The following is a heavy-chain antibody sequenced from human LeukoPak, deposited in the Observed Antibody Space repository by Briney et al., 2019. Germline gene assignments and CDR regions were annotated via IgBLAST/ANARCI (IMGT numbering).Heavy chain of an antibody. CDR3: ARDGGYCSSTSCSPDRGYYYYGMDV. D-gene: IGHD2-2*01. CDR2: ISYDGSNK. V-gene: IGHV3-30*03. CDR1: GFTFSSYG. J-gene: IGHJ6*02. Sequence: PGGSLRLSCAASGFTFSSYGMHWVRQAPGKGLEWVAVISYDGSNKYYADSVKGRFTISRDNSKNTLYLQMNSLRAEDTAVYYCARDGGYCSSTSCSPDRGYYYYGMDVWGQGTTVTVSS.